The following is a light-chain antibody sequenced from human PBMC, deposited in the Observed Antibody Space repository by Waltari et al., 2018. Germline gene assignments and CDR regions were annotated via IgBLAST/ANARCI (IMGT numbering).Light chain of an antibody. J-gene: IGLJ3*02. CDR1: GSNIRSRP. CDR3: VAWDDSLSGRL. Sequence: QSVLTQPPSASRTPGPRVTLPCSGSGSNIRSRPVSRYQQLPGTAPKLLIYRNDQRPSGVPDRFSGSKSGTSASLAISGLRSEDEADYYCVAWDDSLSGRLFGGGTKLTVL. V-gene: IGLV1-47*01. CDR2: RND.